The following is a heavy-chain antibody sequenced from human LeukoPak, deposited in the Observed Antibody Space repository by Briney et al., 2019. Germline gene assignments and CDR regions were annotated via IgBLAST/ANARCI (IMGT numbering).Heavy chain of an antibody. CDR1: GYTFTNYG. D-gene: IGHD3-9*01. CDR3: ARDFDYHVDY. V-gene: IGHV1-18*01. Sequence: ASVKVSCKASGYTFTNYGISWVRQAPGQGLEWMGWTSAYNGNTNYAQQLQGRVTMTTDTSTSTAYMELRSLRSDDTAVYYCARDFDYHVDYWGQGTLVTVSS. CDR2: TSAYNGNT. J-gene: IGHJ4*02.